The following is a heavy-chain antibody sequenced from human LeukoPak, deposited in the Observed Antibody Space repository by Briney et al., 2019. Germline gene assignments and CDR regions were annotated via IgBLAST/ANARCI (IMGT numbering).Heavy chain of an antibody. V-gene: IGHV4-61*02. J-gene: IGHJ4*02. D-gene: IGHD3-10*01. CDR2: IYTSGST. CDR3: ARTPITIVRGPYFDY. Sequence: SETLSLTCTVSGGSISSGSYYWSWIRQPAGKGLEWIGRIYTSGSTNYNPSLKRRVTISVDTSKNQFSLKLSSVTAADTAVYYCARTPITIVRGPYFDYWGQGTLVTVSS. CDR1: GGSISSGSYY.